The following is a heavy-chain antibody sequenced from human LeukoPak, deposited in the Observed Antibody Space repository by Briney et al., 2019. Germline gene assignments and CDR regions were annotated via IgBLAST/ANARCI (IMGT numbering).Heavy chain of an antibody. D-gene: IGHD6-13*01. V-gene: IGHV4-39*07. CDR3: ARSTGYSSSWYPCYYFDY. Sequence: SETLSLTCTVSGGSISSSSYYWGWIRQPPGQGLEWIGEINHSGSTNYNPSLKSRVTISVDTSKNQFSLKLSSVTAADTAVYYCARSTGYSSSWYPCYYFDYWGQGTLVTVSS. CDR2: INHSGST. CDR1: GGSISSSSYY. J-gene: IGHJ4*02.